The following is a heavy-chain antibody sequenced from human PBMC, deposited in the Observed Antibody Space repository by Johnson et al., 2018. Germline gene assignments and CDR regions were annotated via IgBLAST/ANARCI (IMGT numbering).Heavy chain of an antibody. CDR3: ARDGDYGDLGSYGMDG. V-gene: IGHV3-33*01. CDR2: IWYDGSNK. CDR1: GFTFSSYG. J-gene: IGHJ6*02. Sequence: QVQLVESGGGVVQPGRSLRLSCAASGFTFSSYGMHWVRQAPGKGLEWVAVIWYDGSNKYYADSVKGRFTISRDNSKNTLYLQMNSLRAEDTDVYYCARDGDYGDLGSYGMDGWGQGTTVTVSS. D-gene: IGHD4-17*01.